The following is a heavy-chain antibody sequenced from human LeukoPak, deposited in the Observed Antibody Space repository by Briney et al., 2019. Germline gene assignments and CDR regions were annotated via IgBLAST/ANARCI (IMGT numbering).Heavy chain of an antibody. CDR1: GFTFTIYA. J-gene: IGHJ4*02. Sequence: PGGSLRLSCAASGFTFTIYAMSWVRQAPGKGLEWVSAISGSGGSTYYADSVKGRFTISRDNSKNTLYLQMNSLRAEDTAVYYCAKARGRYSSSSAASNDYWGQGTLVTVSS. D-gene: IGHD6-6*01. CDR2: ISGSGGST. CDR3: AKARGRYSSSSAASNDY. V-gene: IGHV3-23*01.